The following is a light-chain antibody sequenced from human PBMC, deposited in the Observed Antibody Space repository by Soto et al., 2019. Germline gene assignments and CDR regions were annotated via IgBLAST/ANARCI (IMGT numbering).Light chain of an antibody. V-gene: IGLV2-8*01. CDR1: SSDVGGYNY. Sequence: QFALTQPPSASGSPGQSVTISCTGTSSDVGGYNYVSWYQQHPGKAPKLMIYEVSKRPSGVPDRFSGSKSGNTASLTVSGLQAEDEADYYCSSYAGSNMVVFGGGTKLTVL. J-gene: IGLJ2*01. CDR2: EVS. CDR3: SSYAGSNMVV.